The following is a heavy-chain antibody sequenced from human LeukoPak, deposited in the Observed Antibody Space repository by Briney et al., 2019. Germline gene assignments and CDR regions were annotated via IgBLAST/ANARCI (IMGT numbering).Heavy chain of an antibody. J-gene: IGHJ4*02. D-gene: IGHD6-13*01. CDR1: GGTFSSYA. Sequence: ASVKVSCKASGGTFSSYAISWVRQATGQGLEWMGWMNPNSGNTGYAQKFQGRVTMTRNTSISTAYMELSSLRSEDTAVYYCASEAAAAGDYWGQGTLVTVSS. CDR3: ASEAAAAGDY. CDR2: MNPNSGNT. V-gene: IGHV1-8*02.